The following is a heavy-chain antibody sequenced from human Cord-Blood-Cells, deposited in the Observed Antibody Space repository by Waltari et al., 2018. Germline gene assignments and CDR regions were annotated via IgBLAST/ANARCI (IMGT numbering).Heavy chain of an antibody. CDR1: GGSISISSSY. D-gene: IGHD5-18*01. J-gene: IGHJ4*02. CDR3: ARAGYSYGYFDY. Sequence: QLQLQESGPGLVKPSETLSLTCTVSGGSISISSSYWGWIRQPPGQGLEWIGSIYYSGSTYYNPSLKSRVTISVDTSKNQFSLKLSSVTAADTAVYYCARAGYSYGYFDYWGQGTLVTVSS. V-gene: IGHV4-39*01. CDR2: IYYSGST.